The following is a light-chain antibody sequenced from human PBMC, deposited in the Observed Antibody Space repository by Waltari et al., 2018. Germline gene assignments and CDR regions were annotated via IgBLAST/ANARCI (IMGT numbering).Light chain of an antibody. CDR2: DNN. J-gene: IGLJ2*01. Sequence: QSVLTQPPSVSAAPGQKVTISCSGNSSNIGNYYVSWYHQVPGATPKLLIFDNNQRPSGIPDRCSASKSGTSATLGSTGLQIGDEADYYCATWDNSLREVVFGGGTKLTVL. CDR1: SSNIGNYY. CDR3: ATWDNSLREVV. V-gene: IGLV1-51*01.